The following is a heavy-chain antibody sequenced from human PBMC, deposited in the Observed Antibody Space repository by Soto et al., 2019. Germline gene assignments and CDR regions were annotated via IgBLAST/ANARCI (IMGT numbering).Heavy chain of an antibody. Sequence: QVQLQQWGAVLMKPSETLSLTCAVYGGSFSGYYWSWIRQPPGKGLEWIGEINHSGSTNYNPSLKRRVTISVDPSKNQFALKLSSVMAADTAVLYCAREGHDLGTTVITWLAFDIWGQGTMVTVSS. CDR2: INHSGST. CDR3: AREGHDLGTTVITWLAFDI. CDR1: GGSFSGYY. V-gene: IGHV4-34*01. D-gene: IGHD4-17*01. J-gene: IGHJ3*02.